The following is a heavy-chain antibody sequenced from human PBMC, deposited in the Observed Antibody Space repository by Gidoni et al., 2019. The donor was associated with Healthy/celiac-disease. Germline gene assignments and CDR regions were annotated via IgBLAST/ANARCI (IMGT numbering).Heavy chain of an antibody. CDR1: GFTFSSYG. Sequence: QVQLVESGGGVVQPGRSLRLSCAAAGFTFSSYGMHWVRQAPGKGLEWVAVISYDGSNKYYADSGKGRFTTSRDNSKNTLYLQMNSLRAEDTAVYYCANYNWNYAGIDYWGQGTLVTVSS. CDR3: ANYNWNYAGIDY. CDR2: ISYDGSNK. V-gene: IGHV3-30*18. D-gene: IGHD1-7*01. J-gene: IGHJ4*02.